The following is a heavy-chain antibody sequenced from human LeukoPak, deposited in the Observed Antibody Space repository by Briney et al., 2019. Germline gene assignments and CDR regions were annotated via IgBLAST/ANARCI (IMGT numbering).Heavy chain of an antibody. CDR2: ITSSSSI. CDR1: GFTFSSYS. V-gene: IGHV3-21*01. J-gene: IGHJ6*03. Sequence: GGSLRLSCAASGFTFSSYSMNWARQAPGEGLEWVSSITSSSSIYYADSVKGRFTISRDNAKNSLYLQMNSLRAEDTAVYYCARDYYDSRTYYYYYYYMDVWGKGTTVTVSS. CDR3: ARDYYDSRTYYYYYYYMDV. D-gene: IGHD3-22*01.